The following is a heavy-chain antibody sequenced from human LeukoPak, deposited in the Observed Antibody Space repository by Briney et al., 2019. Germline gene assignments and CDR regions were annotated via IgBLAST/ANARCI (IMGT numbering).Heavy chain of an antibody. V-gene: IGHV3-30*03. CDR1: GFTFSSYG. Sequence: PGGSLRLSCAASGFTFSSYGMHWVRQAPGKGLEWVAVISYDGNNKHYADSVKGRFTISRDNSKNTLYLQMNSLRAEDTSVYYWARELGYLDGFDYWGQGTLVTVSS. CDR2: ISYDGNNK. D-gene: IGHD5-24*01. CDR3: ARELGYLDGFDY. J-gene: IGHJ4*02.